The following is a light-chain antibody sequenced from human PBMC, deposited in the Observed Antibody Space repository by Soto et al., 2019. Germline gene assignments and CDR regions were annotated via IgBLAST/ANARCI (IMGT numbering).Light chain of an antibody. CDR1: SSSKW. CDR2: DVS. J-gene: IGKJ2*01. Sequence: DIQMTQSPSTLAASVGDTVTMTCRSSSKWLAWYQKKPGKAPKLLIYDVSNLERGVPPRFSGSISGADSTLTITGLEPDDLGTYYCQHTTDFTFGQGTKVEIK. V-gene: IGKV1-5*01. CDR3: QHTTDFT.